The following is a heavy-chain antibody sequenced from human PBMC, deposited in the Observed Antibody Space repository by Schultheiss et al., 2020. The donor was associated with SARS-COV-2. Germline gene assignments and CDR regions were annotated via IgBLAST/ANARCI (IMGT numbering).Heavy chain of an antibody. CDR1: GGSISSYY. CDR3: AREQWELGWFDP. Sequence: SETLSLTCTVSGGSISSYYWSWIRQPAGKGLEWIGSIYYSGSTYYNPSLKSRVTISVDTSKNQFSLKLSSVTAADTAVYYCAREQWELGWFDPWGQGTLVTVSS. D-gene: IGHD1-26*01. J-gene: IGHJ5*02. CDR2: IYYSGST. V-gene: IGHV4-59*01.